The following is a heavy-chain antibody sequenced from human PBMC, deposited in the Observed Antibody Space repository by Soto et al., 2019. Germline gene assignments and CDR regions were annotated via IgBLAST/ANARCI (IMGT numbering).Heavy chain of an antibody. D-gene: IGHD2-2*02. CDR1: GSRFSNYV. Sequence: SLKVSCKVSGSRFSNYVISWVLQAPGHGLEWLGRIIPIFNSTKYAQSFQGRVTITADKSTSTASLELSSLRSDDTAVYYCAREGRGKKAGYNGLVSLGYWGQGTLVTVSS. J-gene: IGHJ4*02. CDR2: IIPIFNST. V-gene: IGHV1-69*06. CDR3: AREGRGKKAGYNGLVSLGY.